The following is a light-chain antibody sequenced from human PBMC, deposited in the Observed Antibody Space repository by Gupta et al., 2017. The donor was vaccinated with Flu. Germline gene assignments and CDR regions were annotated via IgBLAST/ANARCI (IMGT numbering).Light chain of an antibody. Sequence: FLAQSPGTLSLSPGESVTLSCRAGESVNRNHLAWYQQKPGQAPRLLMYGTSNRAPGIPDRFSGGGSGTDFTLTINRLEPEDSALFYCHHDGTSPYTFGQGTKLEIK. CDR3: HHDGTSPYT. CDR1: ESVNRNH. CDR2: GTS. V-gene: IGKV3-20*01. J-gene: IGKJ2*01.